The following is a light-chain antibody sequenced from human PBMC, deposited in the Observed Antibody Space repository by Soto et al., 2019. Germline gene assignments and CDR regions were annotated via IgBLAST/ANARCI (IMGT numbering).Light chain of an antibody. J-gene: IGKJ1*01. CDR1: QSVTSNY. CDR2: GAS. CDR3: QQYGSSPGT. V-gene: IGKV3-20*01. Sequence: EIVLTQSPGTLSLSPGERATLSCRASQSVTSNYLASYQQKPGQAPRLLIFGASIRDTGIPDRFSGRGSGTVFTLTISRLEPEDFAVYYCQQYGSSPGTFGPGTKVEIK.